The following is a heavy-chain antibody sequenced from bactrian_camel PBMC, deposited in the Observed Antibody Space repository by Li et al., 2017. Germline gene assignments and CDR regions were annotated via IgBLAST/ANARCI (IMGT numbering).Heavy chain of an antibody. CDR3: AAGRALSGSRHCDWAEDRGDYY. Sequence: HVQLVESGGGLVQTGGSLKLSCSVTTWSFSRYWMYWARQAPGEGLEWVSYIEIGGRTTSYADSVWGRFTISQDNAKNTVNLQMNSLKPEDTAMYSCAAGRALSGSRHCDWAEDRGDYYWGQGTQVTVS. J-gene: IGHJ4*01. CDR2: IEIGGRTT. D-gene: IGHD4*01. CDR1: TWSFSRYW. V-gene: IGHV3S1*01.